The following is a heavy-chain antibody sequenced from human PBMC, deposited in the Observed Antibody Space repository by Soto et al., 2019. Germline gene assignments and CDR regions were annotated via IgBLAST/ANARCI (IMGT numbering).Heavy chain of an antibody. D-gene: IGHD6-13*01. CDR1: GGSISSYY. CDR2: IYTSGST. CDR3: ARVEANPSRWYSNNWFDP. Sequence: SETLSLTCTVSGGSISSYYWSWIRQPAGKGLEWIGRIYTSGSTNYNPSLKSRVTMSVDTSKNQFSLKLSSVTAADTAVYYCARVEANPSRWYSNNWFDPWGQGTMVTV. V-gene: IGHV4-4*07. J-gene: IGHJ5*02.